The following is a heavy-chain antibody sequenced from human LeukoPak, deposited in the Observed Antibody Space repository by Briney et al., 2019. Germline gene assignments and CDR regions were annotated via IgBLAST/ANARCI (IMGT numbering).Heavy chain of an antibody. Sequence: ASVKVSCKASGYTFTGYYMHWVRQAPGQGLEWMGIINPSGGSTSYAQQFQGRVTMTRDTSTSTVYMELSSLRSEDTAVYYCARVVGPYCGGDCYSGYFQHWGRGTLVTVSS. CDR3: ARVVGPYCGGDCYSGYFQH. CDR2: INPSGGST. D-gene: IGHD2-21*02. J-gene: IGHJ1*01. CDR1: GYTFTGYY. V-gene: IGHV1-46*01.